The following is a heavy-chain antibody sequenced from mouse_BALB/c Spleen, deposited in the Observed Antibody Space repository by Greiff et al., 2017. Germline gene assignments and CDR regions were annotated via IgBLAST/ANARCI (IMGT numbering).Heavy chain of an antibody. J-gene: IGHJ1*01. CDR3: ARFEGYYWYLDV. D-gene: IGHD2-3*01. Sequence: VQLQQSGAELAKPGASVKMSCKASGYTFTSYWMHWVKQRPGQGLEWIGYINPSTGYTEYNQKFKDKATLTADKSSSTAYMQLSSLTSEDSAVYDCARFEGYYWYLDVWGAGTTVTVSS. CDR1: GYTFTSYW. V-gene: IGHV1-7*01. CDR2: INPSTGYT.